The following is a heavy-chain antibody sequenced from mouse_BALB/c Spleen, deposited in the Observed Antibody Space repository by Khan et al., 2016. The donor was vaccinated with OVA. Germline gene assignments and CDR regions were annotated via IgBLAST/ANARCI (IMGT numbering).Heavy chain of an antibody. D-gene: IGHD2-3*01. CDR3: ARDGSRYNYAMDY. Sequence: EVQLQESGPGLVKPSPSLSLTCTVTGYSITSDYAWNWIRQFPGNKLEWMGYIRYSGSTNYNPSLQSRIPIKRATSKNQFFLQLKSVTTEDTATYYCARDGSRYNYAMDYWGQGTSVTVSS. CDR2: IRYSGST. J-gene: IGHJ4*01. V-gene: IGHV3-2*02. CDR1: GYSITSDYA.